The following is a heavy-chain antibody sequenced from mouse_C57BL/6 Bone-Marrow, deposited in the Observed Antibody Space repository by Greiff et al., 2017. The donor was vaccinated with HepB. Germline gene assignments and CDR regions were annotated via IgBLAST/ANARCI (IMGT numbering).Heavy chain of an antibody. V-gene: IGHV1-82*01. D-gene: IGHD2-4*01. CDR1: GYAFSSSW. CDR2: IYPGDGDT. Sequence: VQGVESGPELVKPGASVKISCKASGYAFSSSWMNWVKQRPGKGLEWIGRIYPGDGDTNYNGKFKGKATLTADKSSSTAYMQLSSLTSEDSAVYFCARRGGLRRRFAYWGQGTLVTVSA. CDR3: ARRGGLRRRFAY. J-gene: IGHJ3*01.